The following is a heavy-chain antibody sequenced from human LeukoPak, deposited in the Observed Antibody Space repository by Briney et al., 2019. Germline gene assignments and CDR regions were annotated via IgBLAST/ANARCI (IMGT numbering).Heavy chain of an antibody. D-gene: IGHD6-6*01. V-gene: IGHV1-69*06. CDR2: TIPMFGTA. J-gene: IGHJ4*02. CDR1: GGTFSSYA. CDR3: AGDPPGRPYSSSSYG. Sequence: GSSVKVSCKASGGTFSSYAISWVRQAPGQGLEWMGGTIPMFGTANYAQKFQGRVTITADKSTSTAYMELSSLRSEDTAVYYCAGDPPGRPYSSSSYGWGQGTLVTVSS.